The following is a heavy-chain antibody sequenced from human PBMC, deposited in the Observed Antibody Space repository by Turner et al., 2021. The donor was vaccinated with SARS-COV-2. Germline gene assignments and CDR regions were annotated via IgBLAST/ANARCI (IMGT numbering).Heavy chain of an antibody. J-gene: IGHJ4*02. CDR2: ISYDGSNK. V-gene: IGHV3-30-3*01. Sequence: VQLVESGGGLIQPGGSLRLSCAASGFTVSSNYMSWVRQATGKGLEWVAVISYDGSNKYYADSVKGRFTISRDNSKNTLYLQMNSLRAEDTAVYYCARDPEYVDTAMGLDYWGQGTLVTVSS. CDR3: ARDPEYVDTAMGLDY. D-gene: IGHD5-18*01. CDR1: GFTVSSNY.